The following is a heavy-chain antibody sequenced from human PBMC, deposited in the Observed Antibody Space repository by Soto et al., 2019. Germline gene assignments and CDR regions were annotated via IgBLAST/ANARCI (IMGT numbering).Heavy chain of an antibody. CDR2: IYSGVST. CDR3: ARGFIAAAGINWFDP. CDR1: GFTVSSNY. J-gene: IGHJ5*02. Sequence: EVQLVETGGGLIQPGGSLRLSCAASGFTVSSNYMSWVRQAPGKGLEWVSVIYSGVSTYYADSVKGRFTISRDNSKNTLYLQMNSLRAEDTAVYYCARGFIAAAGINWFDPWGQGTLVTVSS. V-gene: IGHV3-53*02. D-gene: IGHD6-13*01.